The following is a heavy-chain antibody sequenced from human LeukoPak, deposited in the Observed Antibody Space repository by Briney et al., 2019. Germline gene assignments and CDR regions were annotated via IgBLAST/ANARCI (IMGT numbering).Heavy chain of an antibody. V-gene: IGHV1-69*05. CDR2: IIPIFGTA. CDR3: ARDVSDTAMVIGSVSFDY. Sequence: SVKVSCKASGGTFSSYASSWVRQAPGEGREGMGGIIPIFGTANYAQKFQGRVTITTDESTSTAYMELSSLRSEDTAVYYCARDVSDTAMVIGSVSFDYWGQGTLVTVSS. D-gene: IGHD5-18*01. CDR1: GGTFSSYA. J-gene: IGHJ4*02.